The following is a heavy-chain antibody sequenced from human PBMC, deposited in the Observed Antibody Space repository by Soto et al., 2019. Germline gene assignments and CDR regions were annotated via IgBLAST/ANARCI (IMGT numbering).Heavy chain of an antibody. CDR2: IYHGEST. Sequence: TSETLSLTCAVSGGSISSGGYSWSWIRQPPGKGLEWIGYIYHGESTYYNPSLKSRVTISVDRSKNQFSLKLSSVTAADTAVYYCARAEGGILDYWGQGTLVTAPQ. V-gene: IGHV4-30-2*01. CDR1: GGSISSGGYS. CDR3: ARAEGGILDY. J-gene: IGHJ4*02.